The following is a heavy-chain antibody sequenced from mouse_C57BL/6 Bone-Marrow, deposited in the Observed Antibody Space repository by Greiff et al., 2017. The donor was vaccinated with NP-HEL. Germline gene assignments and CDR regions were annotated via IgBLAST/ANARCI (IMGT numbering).Heavy chain of an antibody. CDR1: GFTFSSYA. V-gene: IGHV5-4*01. CDR3: ARGRGAMDY. Sequence: EVQGVESGGGLVKPGGSLKLSCAASGFTFSSYAMSWVRPTPEKRLEWVATISDGGSYTYYPDNVKGRFTISRDNAKNNLYLQMSHLKSEDTAMYYCARGRGAMDYWGQGTSVTVSS. J-gene: IGHJ4*01. CDR2: ISDGGSYT.